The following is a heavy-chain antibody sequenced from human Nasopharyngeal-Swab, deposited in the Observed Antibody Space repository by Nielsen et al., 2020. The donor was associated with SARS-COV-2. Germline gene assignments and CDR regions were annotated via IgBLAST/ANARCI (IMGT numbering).Heavy chain of an antibody. CDR1: GFTFSTYA. CDR3: ADPPFSEY. CDR2: IDAGGGNT. J-gene: IGHJ4*02. V-gene: IGHV3-23*01. Sequence: GESLKISCAASGFTFSTYAMTWVRQAPGKGLEWVSTIDAGGGNTWYADSVKGRFTISRDNSKSTLYLQMNSLRADDTALYYCADPPFSEYWGQGTPVTVSS.